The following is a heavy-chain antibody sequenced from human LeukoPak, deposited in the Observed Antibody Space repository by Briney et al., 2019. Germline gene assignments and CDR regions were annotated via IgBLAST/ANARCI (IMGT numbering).Heavy chain of an antibody. V-gene: IGHV1-69*13. CDR2: ITPIFGTP. CDR3: AISSLVMMRNWFDP. Sequence: ASVKVSCKASGGTFSDYAITWVRQAPGQGLEWMGGITPIFGTPNYAQKFQGRVTITADESTTTAYMELSSLTSEDTAVYYCAISSLVMMRNWFDPWGQGTLVTVSS. D-gene: IGHD3-9*01. J-gene: IGHJ5*02. CDR1: GGTFSDYA.